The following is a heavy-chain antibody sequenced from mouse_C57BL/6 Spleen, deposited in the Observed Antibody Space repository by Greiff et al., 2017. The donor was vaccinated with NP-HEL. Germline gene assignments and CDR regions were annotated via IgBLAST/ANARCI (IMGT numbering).Heavy chain of an antibody. CDR1: GYTFTDYY. J-gene: IGHJ2*01. V-gene: IGHV1-26*01. Sequence: EVQLQQSGPELVKPGASVKISCKASGYTFTDYYMNWVKQSHGKSLEWIGDINPNNGGTSYNQKFKGKATLTVDKSSSTAYMELRSLTSEDSAVYYCAHYDGYYGYWGQGTTLTVSS. D-gene: IGHD2-3*01. CDR3: AHYDGYYGY. CDR2: INPNNGGT.